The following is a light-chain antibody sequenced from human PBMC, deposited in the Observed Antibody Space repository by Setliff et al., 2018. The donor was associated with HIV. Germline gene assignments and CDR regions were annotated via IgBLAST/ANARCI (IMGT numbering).Light chain of an antibody. CDR3: SSNTSTSTLLV. J-gene: IGLJ1*01. CDR1: SSDVGGYNY. Sequence: QSALTQPASVSGSPGQSITISCTGTSSDVGGYNYVSWYQQHPGKAPKLRIYDVSNRPSGVSNRFSGSKSGNTASLTISGRQAEDEADYYCSSNTSTSTLLVFGTGTKVTVL. CDR2: DVS. V-gene: IGLV2-14*03.